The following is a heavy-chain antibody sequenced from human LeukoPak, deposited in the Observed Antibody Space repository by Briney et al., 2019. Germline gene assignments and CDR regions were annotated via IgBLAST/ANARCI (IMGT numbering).Heavy chain of an antibody. CDR1: GFTLSSDW. CDR3: AGAGYSSSYDY. J-gene: IGHJ4*02. CDR2: IKKDGSEK. D-gene: IGHD6-13*01. Sequence: GGSLRLSCAASGFTLSSDWMSWVREAPGKGLEWVANIKKDGSEKYYVDSVKGRFTISRDNAKNSLYLQMNSLRAEDTAAYYCAGAGYSSSYDYWGQGTLVTVSS. V-gene: IGHV3-7*04.